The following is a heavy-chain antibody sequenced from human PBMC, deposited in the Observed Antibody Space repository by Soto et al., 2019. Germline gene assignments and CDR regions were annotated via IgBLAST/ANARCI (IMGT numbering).Heavy chain of an antibody. Sequence: QVQLQESGPGLVKPSQTLSLTCTVSGGSISSGGYYWSWIRQHPGKGLEWIGYIYYSGSTYYSPSLKSRVTISVDTSKNQFSLKLSSVTAADTAVYYCARDRPDYGSGSYSGNWFDPWGQGTLVTVSS. J-gene: IGHJ5*02. CDR1: GGSISSGGYY. D-gene: IGHD3-10*01. CDR2: IYYSGST. V-gene: IGHV4-31*03. CDR3: ARDRPDYGSGSYSGNWFDP.